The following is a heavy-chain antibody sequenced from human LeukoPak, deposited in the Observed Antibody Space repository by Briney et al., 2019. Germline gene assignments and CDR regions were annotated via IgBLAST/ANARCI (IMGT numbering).Heavy chain of an antibody. D-gene: IGHD6-19*01. CDR2: IYSGGSA. Sequence: PGGSLRLSCAVSGFTVSSNYMSWVHQAPGKGLEWVSVIYSGGSAYYTDSVKGRFTFSRDNSKNTLYLQMNRLRPEDTALYYCARDLGSSGSYFDYWGQGTLVTVSS. V-gene: IGHV3-66*02. CDR1: GFTVSSNY. CDR3: ARDLGSSGSYFDY. J-gene: IGHJ4*02.